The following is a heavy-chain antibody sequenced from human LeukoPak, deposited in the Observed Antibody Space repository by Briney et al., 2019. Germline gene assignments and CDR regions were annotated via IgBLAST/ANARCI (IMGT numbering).Heavy chain of an antibody. D-gene: IGHD3-10*01. CDR1: GGSISSGSYY. CDR3: ARVSGHTMVRGVIDPGPYWFDP. Sequence: SETLSLTCTVSGGSISSGSYYWSWIRQPPGKGLEWIGEIYHSGSTNYNPSLKSRVTISVDKSKNQFSLKLSSVTAADTAVYYCARVSGHTMVRGVIDPGPYWFDPWGQGTLVTVSS. CDR2: IYHSGST. V-gene: IGHV4-61*05. J-gene: IGHJ5*02.